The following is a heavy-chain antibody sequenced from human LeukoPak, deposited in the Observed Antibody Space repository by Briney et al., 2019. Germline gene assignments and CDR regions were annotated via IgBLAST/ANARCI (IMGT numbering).Heavy chain of an antibody. D-gene: IGHD6-19*01. CDR1: GFTFSSYW. Sequence: PGGSLRLSCAASGFTFSSYWMSWVRQAPGKGLEWVSFISTSSSYIYYADSVKGRFTISRDNARNSLYLQMDSLRVEDTAVYYCASDGGWHQGCDYWGQGTLVTVSS. J-gene: IGHJ4*02. V-gene: IGHV3-21*01. CDR3: ASDGGWHQGCDY. CDR2: ISTSSSYI.